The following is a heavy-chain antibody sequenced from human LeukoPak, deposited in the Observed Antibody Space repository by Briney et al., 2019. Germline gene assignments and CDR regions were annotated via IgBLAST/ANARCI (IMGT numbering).Heavy chain of an antibody. CDR3: ARVNIAAAIYYYMDV. D-gene: IGHD6-13*01. V-gene: IGHV4-4*07. J-gene: IGHJ6*03. Sequence: SETLSLTCTVSGGSISSYYWSWIRQPAGKGLEWIGRIYTSGGTNYNPSLKSRVTMSVDTSKNQFSLKLSSVTAADTAVYYCARVNIAAAIYYYMDVWGKGTTVTISS. CDR1: GGSISSYY. CDR2: IYTSGGT.